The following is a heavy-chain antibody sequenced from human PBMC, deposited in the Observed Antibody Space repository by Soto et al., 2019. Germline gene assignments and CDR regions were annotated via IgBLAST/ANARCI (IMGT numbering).Heavy chain of an antibody. Sequence: EVQLVESGGGLVQPGGSLRLSCAVSGFNFNNYRMSWVRQAPGKGLEWVATIKEDGSERYYVPSVRGRFTISRDNAKNSLSLQMNSLRADDTAVYYCASLKVSRAWEFWGQGTLVTVSS. CDR2: IKEDGSER. V-gene: IGHV3-7*03. J-gene: IGHJ4*02. D-gene: IGHD3-10*01. CDR3: ASLKVSRAWEF. CDR1: GFNFNNYR.